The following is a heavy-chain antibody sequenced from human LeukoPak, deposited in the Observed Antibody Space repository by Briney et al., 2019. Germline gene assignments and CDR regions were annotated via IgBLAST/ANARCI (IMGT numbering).Heavy chain of an antibody. CDR2: ICGRGTTK. CDR1: GFNFNTYE. Sequence: PGGSLRLSCIASGFNFNTYEMNWVRQAPGKGLEWVSYICGRGTTKYYADSVKGRFTISRDSAENSLYLQMNDLRAEDTAVYYCARGFHYDTSGPWAFDIWGQGTMVTVSS. V-gene: IGHV3-48*03. CDR3: ARGFHYDTSGPWAFDI. J-gene: IGHJ3*02. D-gene: IGHD3-22*01.